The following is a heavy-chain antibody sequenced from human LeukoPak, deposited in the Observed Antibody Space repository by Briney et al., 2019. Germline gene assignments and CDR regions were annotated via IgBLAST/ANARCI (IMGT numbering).Heavy chain of an antibody. Sequence: SETLSLTCTVSGGSISSGDYYWSWIRQPPGQGLEWIGYIYYSGSTYYNPSLKSRVTISVDTSKNQFSLKLSSVTAADTAVYYCPRELSDSGGYYFDYWGQGTLVTVSS. D-gene: IGHD3-22*01. J-gene: IGHJ4*02. V-gene: IGHV4-30-4*01. CDR3: PRELSDSGGYYFDY. CDR1: GGSISSGDYY. CDR2: IYYSGST.